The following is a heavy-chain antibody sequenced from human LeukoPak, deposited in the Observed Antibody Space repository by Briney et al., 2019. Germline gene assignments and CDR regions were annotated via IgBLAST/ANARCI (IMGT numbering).Heavy chain of an antibody. V-gene: IGHV1-18*01. CDR1: LYSFRSYG. J-gene: IGHJ5*02. CDR3: ARDVGDIVTIPAAITVP. D-gene: IGHD2-2*01. CDR2: ISGYNGNT. Sequence: ASVKVSCKGSLYSFRSYGINWVRQAPGQGLEWMGWISGYNGNTNYAQMVQGRVTMTTDTSTSTAYMELGSLRSDDTAMYYCARDVGDIVTIPAAITVPWGQGTLVTVSS.